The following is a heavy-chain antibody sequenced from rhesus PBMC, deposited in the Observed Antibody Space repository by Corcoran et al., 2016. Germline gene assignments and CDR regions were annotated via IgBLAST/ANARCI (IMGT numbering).Heavy chain of an antibody. D-gene: IGHD5-24*01. J-gene: IGHJ4*01. V-gene: IGHV3-16*02. CDR2: IKNKAECGTA. CDR1: GFTFSNYW. Sequence: EVQLVESGGGLVQPGGSLRLSCAASGFTFSNYWMSWVRQSPGQGLDWVGRIKNKAECGTAGYAEAVKGRFTISRDYSKNTWYVKMNSRKTEDTAVYYCTRGGGTAGTVYWGQGVLVTVSS. CDR3: TRGGGTAGTVY.